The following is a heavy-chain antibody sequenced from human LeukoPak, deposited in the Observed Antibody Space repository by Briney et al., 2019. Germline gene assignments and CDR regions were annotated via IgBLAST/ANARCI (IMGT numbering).Heavy chain of an antibody. CDR3: ARQPPDYDILTGYDY. Sequence: GGSLRLSCAAPGFTFSSYSMNWVRQAPGKGLEWVSSISSSSSYIYYADSVKGRFTISRDNAKNSLYLQMNSLRAEDTAVYYCARQPPDYDILTGYDYWGQGTLVTVSS. CDR2: ISSSSSYI. V-gene: IGHV3-21*01. CDR1: GFTFSSYS. J-gene: IGHJ4*02. D-gene: IGHD3-9*01.